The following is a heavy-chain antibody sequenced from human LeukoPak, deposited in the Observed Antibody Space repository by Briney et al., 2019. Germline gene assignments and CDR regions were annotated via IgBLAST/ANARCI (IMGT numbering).Heavy chain of an antibody. CDR2: VSSSGGST. J-gene: IGHJ4*02. CDR3: AKEGRKTGNTYGYEYDC. D-gene: IGHD5-18*01. Sequence: TGGSLRLSCAASGFTFSSYAMSWVRQAPGKGLEWVSAVSSSGGSTNCADYVKGQFTISRDNSKNTVYLHTNNLRAEDTAVYYCAKEGRKTGNTYGYEYDCWGQGTLVTVSS. V-gene: IGHV3-23*01. CDR1: GFTFSSYA.